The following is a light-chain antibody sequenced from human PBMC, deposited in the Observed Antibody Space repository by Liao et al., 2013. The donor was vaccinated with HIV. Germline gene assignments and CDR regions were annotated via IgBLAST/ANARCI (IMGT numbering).Light chain of an antibody. CDR3: QAWDTNTGVV. CDR2: EDS. Sequence: SFELTQPPSVSVSPGQTATITCSGDRLGEKYVSWYQQKPGQSPVEVIFEDSKRPSGIPERFSGSVSGKTATLTITGTQAMDEADFYYQAWDTNTGVVFGGGTKLTVL. V-gene: IGLV3-1*01. CDR1: RLGEKY. J-gene: IGLJ3*02.